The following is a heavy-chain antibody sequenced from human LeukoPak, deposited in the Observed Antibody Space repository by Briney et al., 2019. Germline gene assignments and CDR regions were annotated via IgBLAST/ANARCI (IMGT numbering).Heavy chain of an antibody. J-gene: IGHJ4*02. D-gene: IGHD3-16*01. CDR3: ARDRMIRFGGVSS. CDR1: GFTFSSYS. V-gene: IGHV3-21*01. Sequence: GGSLRLSCAASGFTFSSYSMNWVRLAPGKGLEWVSTISSSSSYIYYADSVKRRFTISRDNAKNSLYLQMNSLRAEDTAVYYCARDRMIRFGGVSSWGQGTLVTVSS. CDR2: ISSSSSYI.